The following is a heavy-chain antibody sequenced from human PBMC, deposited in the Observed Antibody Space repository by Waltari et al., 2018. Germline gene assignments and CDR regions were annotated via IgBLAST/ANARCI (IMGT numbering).Heavy chain of an antibody. CDR2: INPNSGGT. Sequence: QVQLVQSGAEVKKPGASVKVSCKASGYTFTGYYMHWVRQAPGQGLEWMGGINPNSGGTNYAQKVQGRVTMTRDTSISTAYMELSRLRSDDTAVYYCARGRGSTSRLDYWGQGTLVTVSS. CDR3: ARGRGSTSRLDY. V-gene: IGHV1-2*02. CDR1: GYTFTGYY. J-gene: IGHJ4*02. D-gene: IGHD2-2*01.